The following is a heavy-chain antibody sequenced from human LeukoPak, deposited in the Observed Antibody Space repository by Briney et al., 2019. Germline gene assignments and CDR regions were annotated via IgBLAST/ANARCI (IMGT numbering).Heavy chain of an antibody. V-gene: IGHV3-49*04. CDR3: SREPLVGAIRGADY. CDR1: GFNFGDYV. D-gene: IGHD1-26*01. Sequence: GGSLRLSCTTSGFNFGDYVVSWVRQAPGKGLEWAVFIRSKPSGGTTDYAASVKGRFTISRDDSKSIAYLQMNSMKIEDTAVYYCSREPLVGAIRGADYWGQGTLVTVSS. J-gene: IGHJ4*02. CDR2: IRSKPSGGTT.